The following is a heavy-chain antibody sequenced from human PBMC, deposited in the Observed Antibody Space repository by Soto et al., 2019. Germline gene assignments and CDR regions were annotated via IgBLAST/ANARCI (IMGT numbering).Heavy chain of an antibody. J-gene: IGHJ5*02. CDR1: GYTFTSYD. V-gene: IGHV1-8*01. CDR2: MNPNSGNT. CDR3: ARVRSSHKRKYNWFDP. D-gene: IGHD1-1*01. Sequence: ASVKVSCKASGYTFTSYDINWVRQATGQGLEWVGWMNPNSGNTGYAQKFQGRVTMTRNTSISTAYMELSSLRSEDTAVYYCARVRSSHKRKYNWFDPWGQGTLVTVSS.